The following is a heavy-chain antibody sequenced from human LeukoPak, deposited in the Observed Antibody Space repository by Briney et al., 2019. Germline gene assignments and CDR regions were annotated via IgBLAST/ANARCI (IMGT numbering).Heavy chain of an antibody. CDR3: ARERPSYSSSWSYYYYYYMDV. V-gene: IGHV3-74*01. CDR1: GFTFSTFW. D-gene: IGHD6-13*01. CDR2: INHDGSST. Sequence: GGSLRLSCATSGFTFSTFWMHWVRQAPGKGLVWVSRINHDGSSTNYADSVKGRFTISRDNAKNSLYLQMNSLRAEDTAVYYCARERPSYSSSWSYYYYYYMDVWGKGTTVTISS. J-gene: IGHJ6*03.